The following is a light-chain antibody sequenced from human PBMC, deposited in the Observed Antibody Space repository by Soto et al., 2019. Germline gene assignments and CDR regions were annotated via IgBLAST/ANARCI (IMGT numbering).Light chain of an antibody. CDR1: NSNIGSKY. CDR3: AAWDNSLVGGPA. J-gene: IGLJ2*01. CDR2: RNN. V-gene: IGLV1-47*01. Sequence: QSVLTQPPSASGTPGQRVTISCSGSNSNIGSKYVYWYQQLPGTASKLLLYRNNQRHSGVPDRFSGSKSGTSASLAISGLRSKDEADYYCAAWDNSLVGGPAFGGGTKLTVL.